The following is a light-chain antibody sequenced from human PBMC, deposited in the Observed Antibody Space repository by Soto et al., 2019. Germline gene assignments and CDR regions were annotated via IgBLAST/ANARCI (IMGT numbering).Light chain of an antibody. CDR1: HRVSSY. V-gene: IGKV3-15*01. Sequence: EIVMTQSPATLSVSPGERATLSCRASHRVSSYLAWYQQKPGQAPRLLIYATSTRATGIPARFSGSGSGTEFPLTISSLQSEDFAVYYCQQYNNWPLTFGGGTKVEIK. CDR3: QQYNNWPLT. J-gene: IGKJ4*01. CDR2: ATS.